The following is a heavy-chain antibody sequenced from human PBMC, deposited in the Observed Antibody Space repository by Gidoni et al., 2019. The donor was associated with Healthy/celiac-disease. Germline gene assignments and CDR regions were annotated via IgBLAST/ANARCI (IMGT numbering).Heavy chain of an antibody. V-gene: IGHV4-61*02. Sequence: ELQVSRAGLRMPSKTLSLTCTVSGGSISSGSYYWSWIRQPAGKGLEWIGRIYTSGSTNYNPSLKSRVTISVDTSKNQFSLKLSSVTAADTAVYYWARDAAYCGGDCPPSAFDIWDQGTMVTVSS. J-gene: IGHJ3*02. CDR1: GGSISSGSYY. CDR3: ARDAAYCGGDCPPSAFDI. CDR2: IYTSGST. D-gene: IGHD2-21*02.